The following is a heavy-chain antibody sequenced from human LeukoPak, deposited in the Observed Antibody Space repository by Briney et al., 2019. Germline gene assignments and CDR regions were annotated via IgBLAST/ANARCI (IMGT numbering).Heavy chain of an antibody. Sequence: ASETLSLTCTVSGGSISSYYWSWIRQPPGKGLEWIGYIYYSGSTNYNPSLKSRVTISVDTSKNQFSLKLSSVTAADTAVYYCARDQLLTGYFYYGMDVWGQGTTVTVSS. V-gene: IGHV4-59*12. CDR2: IYYSGST. CDR3: ARDQLLTGYFYYGMDV. J-gene: IGHJ6*02. CDR1: GGSISSYY. D-gene: IGHD3-9*01.